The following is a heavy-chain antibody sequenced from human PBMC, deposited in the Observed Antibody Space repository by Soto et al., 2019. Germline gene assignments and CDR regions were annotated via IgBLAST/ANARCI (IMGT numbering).Heavy chain of an antibody. J-gene: IGHJ3*01. D-gene: IGHD3-16*01. V-gene: IGHV3-30*04. CDR2: ISFNGLSQ. CDR3: ARGGRGLRGAFDV. Sequence: QEILVESGGGVVQSGTSLRLSCAASGFTFSSFAMHWVRQAPGKGLEWVSVISFNGLSQFYADSVRGRVTVSRDNSKNTHYPQLDSLRPDETAVYAFARGGRGLRGAFDVWGQGTEVSVS. CDR1: GFTFSSFA.